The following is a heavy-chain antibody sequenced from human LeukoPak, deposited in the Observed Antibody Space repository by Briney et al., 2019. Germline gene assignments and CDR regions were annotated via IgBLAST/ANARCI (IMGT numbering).Heavy chain of an antibody. Sequence: GGSLRLSCAASGFTFSSYAMSWVRQAPGKGLEWVSAISGSGGSTYYADSVKGRFTISRDNSKNTLYLQMNSLRAEDTAVCYCANHVGLTGITITYWGQGTLVTVSS. CDR2: ISGSGGST. CDR1: GFTFSSYA. CDR3: ANHVGLTGITITY. V-gene: IGHV3-23*01. J-gene: IGHJ4*02. D-gene: IGHD3-10*01.